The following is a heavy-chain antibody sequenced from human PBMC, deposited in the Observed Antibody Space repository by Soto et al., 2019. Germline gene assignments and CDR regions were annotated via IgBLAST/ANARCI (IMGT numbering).Heavy chain of an antibody. Sequence: GESLKTSCKGSGYRFSNYWIAWVRQMPGKGLEWMGIIFTADSDTKYSPSFQGQVTISADKSSSTAYLQWSSLKASDTAMYYCASSVVVPSTMNHFDYWGQGSLVTVSS. CDR1: GYRFSNYW. D-gene: IGHD2-15*01. CDR3: ASSVVVPSTMNHFDY. J-gene: IGHJ4*02. CDR2: IFTADSDT. V-gene: IGHV5-51*01.